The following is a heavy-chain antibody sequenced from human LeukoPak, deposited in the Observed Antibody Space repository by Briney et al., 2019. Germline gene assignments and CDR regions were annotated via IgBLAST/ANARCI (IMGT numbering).Heavy chain of an antibody. CDR2: IYYSGSA. CDR1: GGSVSSGSYY. CDR3: ARGFGDWGLSWFDP. Sequence: SETLSLTCTVSGGSVSSGSYYWGWIRQPPGKGLEWIGYIYYSGSAKYNPSLKSRVTISVDTSKNQFSLKLTSVTAADTAVYYCARGFGDWGLSWFDPWGQGTLVTVSS. D-gene: IGHD3-10*01. J-gene: IGHJ5*02. V-gene: IGHV4-61*01.